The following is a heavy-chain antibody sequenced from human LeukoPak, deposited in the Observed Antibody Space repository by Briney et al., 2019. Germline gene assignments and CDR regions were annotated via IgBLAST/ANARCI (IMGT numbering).Heavy chain of an antibody. CDR3: ASTATAVAFDI. V-gene: IGHV1-2*02. Sequence: ASVKVSCKASGYTFTSYDINWVRQATGQGLEWMGWINPNSGGTNYAQKFQGRVTMTRDTSISTAYMELSRLRSDDTAVYYCASTATAVAFDIWGQGTMVTVSS. CDR2: INPNSGGT. J-gene: IGHJ3*02. CDR1: GYTFTSYD. D-gene: IGHD5-18*01.